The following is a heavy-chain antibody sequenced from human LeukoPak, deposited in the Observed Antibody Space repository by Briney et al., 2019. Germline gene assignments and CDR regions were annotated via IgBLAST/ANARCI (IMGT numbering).Heavy chain of an antibody. V-gene: IGHV1-69*05. J-gene: IGHJ6*03. Sequence: SVKVSCKASGGTFRTYSVTWVRQAPGQGLEWMGGIIPIFGTPNYAQKFQGRVKVTTDAATGTAYMELSSLMSEDTAIYYCARVDRYHFYLDVWGKGTPVTVSS. CDR3: ARVDRYHFYLDV. CDR1: GGTFRTYS. CDR2: IIPIFGTP.